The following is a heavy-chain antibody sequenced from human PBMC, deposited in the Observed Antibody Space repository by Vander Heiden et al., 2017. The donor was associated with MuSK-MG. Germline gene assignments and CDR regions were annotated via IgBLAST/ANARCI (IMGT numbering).Heavy chain of an antibody. V-gene: IGHV3-48*01. Sequence: EVQLVESGGDLVQPGGSLRPSCAASGFTFSSYSMNWVRQAPGKGLEWVSFISTTSNTIFYADSVKGRFTTSRDNAKNSLYLQMNSLRAEDTAVYYCARVRSGYYMDVWGKGTTVTVSS. D-gene: IGHD2-21*01. CDR2: ISTTSNTI. CDR3: ARVRSGYYMDV. J-gene: IGHJ6*03. CDR1: GFTFSSYS.